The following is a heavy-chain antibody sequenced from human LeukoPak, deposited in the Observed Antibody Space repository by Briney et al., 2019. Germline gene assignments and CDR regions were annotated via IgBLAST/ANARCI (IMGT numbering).Heavy chain of an antibody. CDR1: GYTFTGYY. CDR3: ARQDNRGWYSDY. D-gene: IGHD6-19*01. J-gene: IGHJ4*02. V-gene: IGHV1-2*02. Sequence: ASVKVSCKASGYTFTGYYMHWVRQAPGQGLEWMGWINPNSGGTNYAQKFQGRVTMTRDTSISTAYMELSRLRSDDTAVYYCARQDNRGWYSDYWGQGTLVTVSS. CDR2: INPNSGGT.